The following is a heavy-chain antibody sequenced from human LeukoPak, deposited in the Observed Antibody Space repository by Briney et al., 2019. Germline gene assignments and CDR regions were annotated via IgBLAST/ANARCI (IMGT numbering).Heavy chain of an antibody. D-gene: IGHD3-10*01. CDR3: ARPDPSMVRGGQSYYYYCMDV. CDR1: GGTFSSYA. V-gene: IGHV1-69*01. CDR2: IIPIFGTA. Sequence: ASVKVSCKASGGTFSSYAISWVRQAPGQGLEWMGGIIPIFGTANYAQKFQGRVTITADDSTSTAYMELSSLRSEDTAVYYCARPDPSMVRGGQSYYYYCMDVWGKGTTVTVSS. J-gene: IGHJ6*04.